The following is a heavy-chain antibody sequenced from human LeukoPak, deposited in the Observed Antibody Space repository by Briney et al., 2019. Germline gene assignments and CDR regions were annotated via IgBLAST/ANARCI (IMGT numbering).Heavy chain of an antibody. D-gene: IGHD5-18*01. V-gene: IGHV3-49*04. CDR2: IRSNAYGGTI. CDR1: GFTFGDYA. J-gene: IGHJ4*02. CDR3: TRGAGYTYGSFY. Sequence: GGSLRLSCSGSGFTFGDYALSWVRQAPGKGLEWVGFIRSNAYGGTIAYAASVRGRFTISRDDSKSIAYLQMNSLKTEDTAVYYCTRGAGYTYGSFYWGQGTLVTVSS.